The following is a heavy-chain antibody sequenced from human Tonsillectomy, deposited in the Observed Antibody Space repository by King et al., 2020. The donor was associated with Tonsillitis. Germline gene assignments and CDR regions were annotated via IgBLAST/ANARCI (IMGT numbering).Heavy chain of an antibody. CDR1: GGTFNNYG. CDR3: ARRGIINYGMDV. V-gene: IGHV1-69*01. CDR2: IIPIFGAT. J-gene: IGHJ6*02. D-gene: IGHD2-15*01. Sequence: QVQLVESGAEVKKPGSSLKVSCKASGGTFNNYGISWVRQSPGQGLEWMGGIIPIFGATNYAQKFQGRVTITADESTRTAYMELSSRRSDDTAVYYCARRGIINYGMDVWGQGTTVIVSS.